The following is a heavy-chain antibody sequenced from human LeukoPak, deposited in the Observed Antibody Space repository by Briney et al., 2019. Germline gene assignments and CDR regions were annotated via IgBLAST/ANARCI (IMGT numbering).Heavy chain of an antibody. V-gene: IGHV4-38-2*02. Sequence: SETLSLTCTVSGYSVSSGYYWGWIRQSPGKGLEWIGFIYQSGSTYYNPSLKSRVSISVDTSKNQFSLKLSSVTAADTAVYYCARKRQQLAKYNWFDPWGQGTLVTVSS. J-gene: IGHJ5*02. CDR1: GYSVSSGYY. CDR3: ARKRQQLAKYNWFDP. D-gene: IGHD6-13*01. CDR2: IYQSGST.